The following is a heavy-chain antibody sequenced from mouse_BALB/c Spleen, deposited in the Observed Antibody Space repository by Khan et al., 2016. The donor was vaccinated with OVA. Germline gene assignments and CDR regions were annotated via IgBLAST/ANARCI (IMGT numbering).Heavy chain of an antibody. CDR2: IGPYNGDT. J-gene: IGHJ3*01. V-gene: IGHV1S135*01. Sequence: EVELVESGPELVKPGASVKVSCKASGYSFTDYSMYWVKQSHGKSLEWIGYIGPYNGDTTYNQRFKGKATLTVDKSSSTTFMYLNSLTSEDSAVXYWGRGGYGGFAYLGQGTLVTVSA. D-gene: IGHD1-1*01. CDR1: GYSFTDYS. CDR3: GRGGYGGFAY.